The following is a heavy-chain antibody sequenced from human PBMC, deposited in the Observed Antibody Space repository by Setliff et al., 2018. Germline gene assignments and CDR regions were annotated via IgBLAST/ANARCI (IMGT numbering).Heavy chain of an antibody. CDR3: VREGYSEYFQD. CDR2: IYYSGST. V-gene: IGHV4-59*02. D-gene: IGHD1-1*01. CDR1: GGSVTSHY. Sequence: PSETLSLTCAVSGGSVTSHYWSWIRQPPGKGLEWIGYIYYSGSTYYNPSLKSRVSISVDTSKNQLSLTLSSVTAADTAVYYCVREGYSEYFQDWGRGTLVTVSS. J-gene: IGHJ1*01.